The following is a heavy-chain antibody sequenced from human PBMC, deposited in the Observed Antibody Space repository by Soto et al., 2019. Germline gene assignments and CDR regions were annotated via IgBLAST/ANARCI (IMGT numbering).Heavy chain of an antibody. CDR3: ARDRRFLGWLDY. V-gene: IGHV3-33*01. CDR2: IWYDGSNK. J-gene: IGHJ4*02. Sequence: QMHLVESGGGVVQPGRSLTLSCVASGFTFTSYGIHWVRQAPGKGLAWVAVIWYDGSNKYYGDSVKGRFSISRDNSKNTVYLQLNSLRAEDTAVYYCARDRRFLGWLDYWGQGTLVSVSS. D-gene: IGHD3-3*01. CDR1: GFTFTSYG.